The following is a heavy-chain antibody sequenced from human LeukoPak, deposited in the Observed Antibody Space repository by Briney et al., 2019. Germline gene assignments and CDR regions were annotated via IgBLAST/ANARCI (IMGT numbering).Heavy chain of an antibody. V-gene: IGHV1-8*01. CDR1: GYTFTTYD. J-gene: IGHJ3*02. CDR2: MNPNSGNT. D-gene: IGHD2-15*01. Sequence: ASVKVSCKASGYTFTTYDINWVRQATGQGLERMGWMNPNSGNTGYAQKFQGRVTMTRNTSISTAYMELSSLRSEDTAVYYWARGLVVLAATSWAFDIWGHGTMVTVSS. CDR3: ARGLVVLAATSWAFDI.